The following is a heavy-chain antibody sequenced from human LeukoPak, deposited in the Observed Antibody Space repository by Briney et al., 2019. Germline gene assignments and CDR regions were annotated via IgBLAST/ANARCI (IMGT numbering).Heavy chain of an antibody. J-gene: IGHJ5*02. D-gene: IGHD3-22*01. CDR3: ARDPSNSSGWKTWFDP. CDR1: GYTFTRHG. CDR2: ISGYNGDT. V-gene: IGHV1-18*04. Sequence: ASVKVSCEASGYTFTRHGISWVRQAPGQGLEWMGWISGYNGDTNYGQKFQGRVTLTIDKTTSTAYLEVRNLRSDDTAVYYCARDPSNSSGWKTWFDPWGQGTLVTVSS.